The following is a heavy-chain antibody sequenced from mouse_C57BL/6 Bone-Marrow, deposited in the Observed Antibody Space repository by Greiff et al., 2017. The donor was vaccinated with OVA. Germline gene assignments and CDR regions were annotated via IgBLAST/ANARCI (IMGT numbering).Heavy chain of an antibody. CDR2: IHPNSGST. J-gene: IGHJ4*01. V-gene: IGHV1-64*01. CDR3: AREDYYGYAMDY. D-gene: IGHD1-1*01. CDR1: GYTFTSYW. Sequence: QVQLQQPGAELVKPGASVKLSCKASGYTFTSYWMHWVKQRPGQGLEWIGMIHPNSGSTNYNEKFKSKATLTVDKSSSPAYMQLSSLTSEDSAVYYCAREDYYGYAMDYWGQGTSVTVSS.